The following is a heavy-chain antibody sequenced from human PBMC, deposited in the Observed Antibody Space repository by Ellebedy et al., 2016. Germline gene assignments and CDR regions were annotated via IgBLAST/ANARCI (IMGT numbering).Heavy chain of an antibody. CDR3: ASRGRDGYNFAGGDDYFDY. D-gene: IGHD5-24*01. V-gene: IGHV3-21*01. CDR2: ISSSSSYI. CDR1: GFTFSSYS. J-gene: IGHJ4*02. Sequence: GGSLRLSXAASGFTFSSYSMNWVRQAPGKGLEWVSSISSSSSYIYYADSVKGRFTISRDNAKNSLYLQMNSLRAEDTAVYYCASRGRDGYNFAGGDDYFDYWGQGTLVTVSS.